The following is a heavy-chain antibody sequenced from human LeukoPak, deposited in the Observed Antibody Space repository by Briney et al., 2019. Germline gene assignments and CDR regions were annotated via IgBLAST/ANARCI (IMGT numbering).Heavy chain of an antibody. CDR2: INPKNGGT. CDR1: GYTFTDYY. V-gene: IGHV1-2*02. CDR3: ACDYGGNSIVGDY. Sequence: GASVKVSCKASGYTFTDYYIHWVRLAPKQGLEWVGWINPKNGGTHFAPRFQGMVSLTTGTSISTAYMELRRLRSDDTAIYYCACDYGGNSIVGDYWGQGTLVTVSS. J-gene: IGHJ4*02. D-gene: IGHD4-23*01.